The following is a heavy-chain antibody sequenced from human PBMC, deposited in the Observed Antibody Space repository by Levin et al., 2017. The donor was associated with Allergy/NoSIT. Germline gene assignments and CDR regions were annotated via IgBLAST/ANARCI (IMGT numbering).Heavy chain of an antibody. CDR1: GYTFTGYY. D-gene: IGHD2-2*01. CDR2: INPNSGGT. J-gene: IGHJ5*02. CDR3: ARDPRRTRPLNWFDP. V-gene: IGHV1-2*02. Sequence: RASVKVSCKASGYTFTGYYMHWVRQAPGQGLEWMGWINPNSGGTNYAQKFQGRVTMTRDTSISTAYMELSRLRSDDTAVYYCARDPRRTRPLNWFDPWGQGTLVTVSS.